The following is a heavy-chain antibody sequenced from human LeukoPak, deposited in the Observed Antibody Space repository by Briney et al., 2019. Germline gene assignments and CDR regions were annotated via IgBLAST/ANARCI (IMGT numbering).Heavy chain of an antibody. Sequence: TSETLSLTCAVYGGSFSGYSWTWIRQPPGKGLEWIGSIYYSGSTYYNPSLKSRVTISVDTSKNQFSLKLSSVTAADTAVYYCAGFTIFGVVIIGDIWGQGTMVTVSS. CDR2: IYYSGST. D-gene: IGHD3-3*01. CDR3: AGFTIFGVVIIGDI. V-gene: IGHV4-34*01. J-gene: IGHJ3*02. CDR1: GGSFSGYS.